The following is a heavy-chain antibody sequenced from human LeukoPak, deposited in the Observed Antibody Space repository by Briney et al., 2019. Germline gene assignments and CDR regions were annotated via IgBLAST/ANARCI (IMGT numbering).Heavy chain of an antibody. V-gene: IGHV3-7*01. Sequence: GGSLRLSCAASGFTFSSYSMNWVRQAPEKGLEWVANIKEDGSEIHYVDSVKGRFTISRDNAENSLYLQMNSLRAEDTAVYYCARVEGNIVTTTEGYFDYWGQGTLVTVSS. CDR1: GFTFSSYS. J-gene: IGHJ4*02. D-gene: IGHD5-12*01. CDR3: ARVEGNIVTTTEGYFDY. CDR2: IKEDGSEI.